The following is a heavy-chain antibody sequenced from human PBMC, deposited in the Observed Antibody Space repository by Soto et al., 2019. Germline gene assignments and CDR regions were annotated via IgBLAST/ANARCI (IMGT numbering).Heavy chain of an antibody. CDR2: LSPDGSST. D-gene: IGHD3-16*01. J-gene: IGHJ4*02. Sequence: EVQLVESGGGLVKPGGSLRLSCAASGLSISNYTVNWVRQAPGKGLEWVSRLSPDGSSTAYADSVKGRFTISRDNAKNTLYLQMNSLRAEDTAVYYCARDYDGLSYWGQGALVTVSS. CDR1: GLSISNYT. V-gene: IGHV3-21*02. CDR3: ARDYDGLSY.